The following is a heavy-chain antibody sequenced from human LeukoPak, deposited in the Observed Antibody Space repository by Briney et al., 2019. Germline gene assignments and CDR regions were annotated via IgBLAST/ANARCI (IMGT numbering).Heavy chain of an antibody. D-gene: IGHD3-3*01. V-gene: IGHV3-23*01. J-gene: IGHJ4*02. CDR1: GFTFSSYA. CDR3: AKSKDYDFWSGQGHY. Sequence: PGRSLRLSCAASGFTFSSYAMSWVRQAPGKGLEWVSAISGSGGSTYYADSVKGRFTISRDNSKNTLYLQMNSLRAEDTAVYYCAKSKDYDFWSGQGHYWGQGTLVTVSS. CDR2: ISGSGGST.